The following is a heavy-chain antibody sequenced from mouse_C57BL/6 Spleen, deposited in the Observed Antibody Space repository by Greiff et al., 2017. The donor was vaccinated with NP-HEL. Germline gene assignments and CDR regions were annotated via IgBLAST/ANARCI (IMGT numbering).Heavy chain of an antibody. J-gene: IGHJ2*01. CDR2: IYPGGGYT. D-gene: IGHD1-1*01. CDR1: GYTFTNYW. V-gene: IGHV1-63*01. Sequence: QVQLQQSGAELVRPGTSVKMSCKASGYTFTNYWIGWAKQRPGHGLEWIGDIYPGGGYTNYNEKFKGKATLTADKSSSTAYMQFSSLTSEDSANYYCARWDYYGSSYPYYFDYWGQGTTLTVSS. CDR3: ARWDYYGSSYPYYFDY.